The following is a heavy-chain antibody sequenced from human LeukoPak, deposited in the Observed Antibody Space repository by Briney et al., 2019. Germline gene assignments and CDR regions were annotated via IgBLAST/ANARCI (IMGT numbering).Heavy chain of an antibody. D-gene: IGHD6-19*01. CDR2: ISSSGGST. Sequence: PGGSLRLSCAASGFTFSSYAMSWVRQAPGKGLEWVSAISSSGGSTYYADSAKGRFTISRDNSKNTLYLQMNSLRAEDTAVYYCAKGVAGLYYFDYWGQGTLVTVSS. CDR3: AKGVAGLYYFDY. J-gene: IGHJ4*02. CDR1: GFTFSSYA. V-gene: IGHV3-23*01.